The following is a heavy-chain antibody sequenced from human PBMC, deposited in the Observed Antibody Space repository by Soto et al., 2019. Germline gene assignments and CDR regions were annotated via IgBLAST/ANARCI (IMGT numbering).Heavy chain of an antibody. CDR1: GLTYTDYY. V-gene: IGHV3-11*01. J-gene: IGHJ6*02. CDR2: ISKEGDSM. CDR3: ARYIPGVRYYGMDV. Sequence: PGASLRLSCVASGLTYTDYYMTWIRQAPGKGLEWVAYISKEGDSMHYADSVNGRFTISRDNSGNTLFLEMYSLRAEDTAVYYCARYIPGVRYYGMDVWGQGTTVTVSS. D-gene: IGHD2-2*01.